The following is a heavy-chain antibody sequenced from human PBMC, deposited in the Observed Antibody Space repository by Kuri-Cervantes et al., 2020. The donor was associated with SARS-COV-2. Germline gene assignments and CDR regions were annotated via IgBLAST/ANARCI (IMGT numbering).Heavy chain of an antibody. CDR3: ARGNSNLLNWFDP. J-gene: IGHJ5*02. CDR2: IWCDGSNK. Sequence: SCKASGGTFSSYAMHWVRQAPGKGLEWVAVIWCDGSNKYYADSVKGRFTISRDNSKNTLYLQMNSLRAEDTAVYYCARGNSNLLNWFDPWGQGTLVTVSS. V-gene: IGHV3-33*01. D-gene: IGHD1-7*01. CDR1: GGTFSSYA.